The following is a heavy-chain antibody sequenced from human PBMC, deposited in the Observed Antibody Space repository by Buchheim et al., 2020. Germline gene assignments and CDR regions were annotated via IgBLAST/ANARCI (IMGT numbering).Heavy chain of an antibody. J-gene: IGHJ4*02. D-gene: IGHD3-10*01. CDR1: GFIFSNYW. Sequence: EVQLVESGGGLVQPGGSLRLSCAASGFIFSNYWMHWVRQAPGKGLVWVSQINSDGSYSSYADSVKGRFTISRDNAKNTLYLQMNSLRGEDTAVYYCARDYYGVDYWGQGTL. CDR3: ARDYYGVDY. CDR2: INSDGSYS. V-gene: IGHV3-74*01.